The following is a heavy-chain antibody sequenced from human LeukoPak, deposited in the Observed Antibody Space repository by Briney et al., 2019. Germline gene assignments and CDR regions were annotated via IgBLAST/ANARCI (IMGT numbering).Heavy chain of an antibody. J-gene: IGHJ4*02. Sequence: SETLSLTCTVAGGSISSYYWSWIRQPAGKGLEWIGHFYTSGSTNYNPPLKSRVTMSVDTSKNQFSLKLSSVTAADTAVYYCARRAGAYSHPYDYWGQGTLVTVSS. CDR3: ARRAGAYSHPYDY. CDR2: FYTSGST. CDR1: GGSISSYY. D-gene: IGHD4/OR15-4a*01. V-gene: IGHV4-4*07.